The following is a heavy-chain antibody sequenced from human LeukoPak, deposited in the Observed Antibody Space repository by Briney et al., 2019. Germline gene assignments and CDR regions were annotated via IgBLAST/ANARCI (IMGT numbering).Heavy chain of an antibody. CDR1: GFTFDDYA. J-gene: IGHJ3*01. CDR2: ISGDGGST. V-gene: IGHV3-43*02. D-gene: IGHD3-10*01. CDR3: AKDLGYYGSGSARDAFDL. Sequence: PGGSLRLSCAASGFTFDDYAMHWVRQAPREGLEWVSLISGDGGSTSYADSVKGRFTISRDNSKNSLYLQMNSLRTEDTALFYCAKDLGYYGSGSARDAFDLWGQGTMVTVSS.